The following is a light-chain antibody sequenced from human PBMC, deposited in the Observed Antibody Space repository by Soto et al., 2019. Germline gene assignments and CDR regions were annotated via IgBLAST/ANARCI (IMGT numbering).Light chain of an antibody. CDR3: NSYTSASFYV. CDR1: TSDIAGYNY. V-gene: IGLV2-14*01. Sequence: SVLAQPASVSGSPVQSITISCTGTTSDIAGYNYVSWYQQHPGKAPKLLIYEVTSRASGVSHRFSGSKSGNTASLTISGLQAEDEAEYYCNSYTSASFYVFGTGTKVTVL. J-gene: IGLJ1*01. CDR2: EVT.